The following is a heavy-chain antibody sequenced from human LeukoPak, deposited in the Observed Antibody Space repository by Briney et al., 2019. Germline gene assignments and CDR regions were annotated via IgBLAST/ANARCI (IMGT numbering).Heavy chain of an antibody. J-gene: IGHJ4*02. V-gene: IGHV4-39*01. CDR1: GGSISSSSYY. D-gene: IGHD3-9*01. CDR3: ARQVFGELRYFGGYFDY. CDR2: IYYSGST. Sequence: SETLSLTCTVSGGSISSSSYYWGWIRQPPGKGLEWIGSIYYSGSTYYNPSLKSRVTISVDTSKNQFSLKLSSVTAADTAVYYCARQVFGELRYFGGYFDYWGQGTLVTVSS.